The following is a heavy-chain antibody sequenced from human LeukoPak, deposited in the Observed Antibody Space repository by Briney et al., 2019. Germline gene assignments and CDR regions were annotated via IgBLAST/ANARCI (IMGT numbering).Heavy chain of an antibody. CDR2: ISGSNSYI. CDR1: GFTFNSYS. D-gene: IGHD1-7*01. V-gene: IGHV3-21*01. J-gene: IGHJ6*03. Sequence: PGGSLRLSCAASGFTFNSYSMNWVRQAPGKGLEWVSSISGSNSYIYYADSMKGRFTISRDNAKNSLYLQMNSLRAEDTAVYYCARDHGNNWNYGYYYYMDVWGKGTTVTVSS. CDR3: ARDHGNNWNYGYYYYMDV.